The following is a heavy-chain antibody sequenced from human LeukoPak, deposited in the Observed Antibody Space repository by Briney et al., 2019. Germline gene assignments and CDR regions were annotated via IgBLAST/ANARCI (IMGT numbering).Heavy chain of an antibody. Sequence: GESLMIPCKGSGYSFTSYWIGWVRQMPGKGLEWMGIIYPGDSDNRYSPSFQRQVTISADKAICTAYLQWSSLKASDTAMYYSATPSGGDGGWYSEDFDYWGQGTLVTVSS. J-gene: IGHJ4*02. D-gene: IGHD6-19*01. CDR1: GYSFTSYW. CDR3: ATPSGGDGGWYSEDFDY. CDR2: IYPGDSDN. V-gene: IGHV5-51*01.